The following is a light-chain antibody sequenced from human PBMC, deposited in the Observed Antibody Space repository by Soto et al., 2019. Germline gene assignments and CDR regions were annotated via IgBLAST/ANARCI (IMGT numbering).Light chain of an antibody. V-gene: IGLV2-14*01. CDR1: SSDVGGYNY. Sequence: QSALTQPASVSGSPGQSITISCTGTSSDVGGYNYVSWYQQYPGKVPKLMIYGVSNRPSGVSHRFSGSKSGNTASLTISGLQAEDEADYYCSSYTSTSTWVFGGGTQLTVL. CDR2: GVS. CDR3: SSYTSTSTWV. J-gene: IGLJ3*02.